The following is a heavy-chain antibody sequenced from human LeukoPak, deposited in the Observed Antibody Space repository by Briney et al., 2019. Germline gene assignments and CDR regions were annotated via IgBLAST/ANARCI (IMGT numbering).Heavy chain of an antibody. D-gene: IGHD6-13*01. CDR3: TRVLSDSSSAKFDY. CDR1: GFTFSGSA. CDR2: IRSKANSYAT. Sequence: GGSLRLSCAASGFTFSGSAMHCVRQASGKGLEWVGRIRSKANSYATAYAASVKGRFTISRDDSKNTAYLQMNSLKTEDTAVYYCTRVLSDSSSAKFDYWGQGTLVTVSS. V-gene: IGHV3-73*01. J-gene: IGHJ4*02.